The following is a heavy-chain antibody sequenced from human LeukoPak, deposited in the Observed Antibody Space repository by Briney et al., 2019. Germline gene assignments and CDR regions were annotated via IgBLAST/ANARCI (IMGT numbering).Heavy chain of an antibody. V-gene: IGHV3-30-3*01. CDR2: ISYDGSNK. D-gene: IGHD5-18*01. J-gene: IGHJ4*02. CDR3: AKDGQRGVDTAIV. CDR1: GFTFSSYA. Sequence: GRSLRLSCAASGFTFSSYAMHWVRQAPGKGLEWVAVISYDGSNKYYADSVKGRFTISRDNSKNTLYLQMNSLRAEDTALYYCAKDGQRGVDTAIVWGQGTLVTVSS.